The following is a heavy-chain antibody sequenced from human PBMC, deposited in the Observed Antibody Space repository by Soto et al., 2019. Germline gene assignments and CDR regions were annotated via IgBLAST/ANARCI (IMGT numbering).Heavy chain of an antibody. V-gene: IGHV3-30-3*01. J-gene: IGHJ4*02. D-gene: IGHD3-22*01. CDR1: GFPFSSYA. CDR3: AKVPFDYDSDLVPPPSSGFDY. CDR2: ISYDGSNK. Sequence: GGSLRLSCAASGFPFSSYAMHWVRQAPGKGLEWVAVISYDGSNKYYADSVKGRFTISRDNSKNTLYLQMNSLRAEDTAVYYSAKVPFDYDSDLVPPPSSGFDYWGQGTLVTVSS.